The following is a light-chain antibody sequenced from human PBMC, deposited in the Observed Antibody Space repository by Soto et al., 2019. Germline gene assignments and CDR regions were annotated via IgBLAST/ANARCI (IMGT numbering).Light chain of an antibody. J-gene: IGKJ1*01. V-gene: IGKV3-11*01. CDR1: QNIYNY. CDR3: QQRNSWPRT. Sequence: IVLTQSPDTLSLAPGEGANISCRASQNIYNYLAWYQQKPGQAPRLLIYDASNRATGIPDRFSGSGSGTDFTLTISSLDPEDFAVYYCQQRNSWPRTFGQGTKVDIK. CDR2: DAS.